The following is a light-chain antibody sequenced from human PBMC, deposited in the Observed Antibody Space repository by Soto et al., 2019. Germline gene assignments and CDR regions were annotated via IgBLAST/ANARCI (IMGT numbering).Light chain of an antibody. CDR3: QTWGTGIQMV. CDR2: LTSDGSH. J-gene: IGLJ2*01. CDR1: SGHSNYA. V-gene: IGLV4-69*01. Sequence: QAVVTQSPSASASLGASVKLTCTLSSGHSNYAIAWHQQQSEKGPRYLMRLTSDGSHTKGDGIPDRFSGSSSGAERYLTISSLQSEDEADYYCQTWGTGIQMVFGGGTKVTVL.